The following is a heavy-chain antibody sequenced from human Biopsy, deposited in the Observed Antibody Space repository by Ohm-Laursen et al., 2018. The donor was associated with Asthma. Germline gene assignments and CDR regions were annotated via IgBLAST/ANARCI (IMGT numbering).Heavy chain of an antibody. Sequence: SETLSLTCTVSNGSISSTFYYWSWIRQPPGKGLESIGHVYYSGSTNYNPSLKSRVTISIDASKNQFSLKLTSVTAADTAVYYCARGVDRVTGLLDHFDSWGQGTLVTVSS. D-gene: IGHD2-21*02. CDR1: NGSISSTFYY. V-gene: IGHV4-61*01. CDR2: VYYSGST. J-gene: IGHJ4*02. CDR3: ARGVDRVTGLLDHFDS.